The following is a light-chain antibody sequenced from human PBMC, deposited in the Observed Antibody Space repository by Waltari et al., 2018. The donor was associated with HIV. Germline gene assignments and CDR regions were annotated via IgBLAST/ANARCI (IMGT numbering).Light chain of an antibody. J-gene: IGKJ1*01. CDR2: WAS. Sequence: DIILTQSPDTLAVSLGDRATIHCRSSQTVLSDSTHKNYLSWYQQKPRQPPKLLLYWASARESGVPARFSGSGSATDFTLTITDFQAEDAAIYFCQQYYNTPWTFGQGTRADIK. CDR1: QTVLSDSTHKNY. CDR3: QQYYNTPWT. V-gene: IGKV4-1*01.